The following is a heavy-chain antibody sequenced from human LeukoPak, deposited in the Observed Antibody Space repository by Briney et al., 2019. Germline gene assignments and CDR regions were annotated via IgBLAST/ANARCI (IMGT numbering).Heavy chain of an antibody. CDR1: GFTFSSYS. V-gene: IGHV3-21*01. J-gene: IGHJ4*02. Sequence: GGSLRLSCAASGFTFSSYSMNWVRQAPGEGLEWVSSISSSSSYIYYADSVKGRFTISRDNAKNSLYLQMNSLRAEDTAVYYCARDLSAMIVTTIDYWGQGTLVTVSS. D-gene: IGHD3-22*01. CDR2: ISSSSSYI. CDR3: ARDLSAMIVTTIDY.